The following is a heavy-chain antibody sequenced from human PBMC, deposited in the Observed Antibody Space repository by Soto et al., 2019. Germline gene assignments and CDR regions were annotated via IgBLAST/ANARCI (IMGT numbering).Heavy chain of an antibody. Sequence: VQLVESGGGVVQPGRSLRLSCAASGFTFSDYAMHWVRQAPGKGLEWVAVVSHDGRNTHYADSVKGRFTISRASSKNKVSLEMTSLRVEDTAVYYCAKGGRQWLVTSDFNYWGHGALVTASS. CDR1: GFTFSDYA. V-gene: IGHV3-30*18. D-gene: IGHD6-19*01. CDR2: VSHDGRNT. CDR3: AKGGRQWLVTSDFNY. J-gene: IGHJ4*01.